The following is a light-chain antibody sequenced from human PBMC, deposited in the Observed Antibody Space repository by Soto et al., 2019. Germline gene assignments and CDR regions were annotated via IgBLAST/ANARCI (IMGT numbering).Light chain of an antibody. V-gene: IGKV1-9*01. CDR1: QGISSY. Sequence: DIELTQYPSSLSASVGDRVTITCRASQGISSYLTWYQQKPGKAPKVLIYVASTLQSGVPSRFSGSGSGTDFTLTISSLQPEDSATYYCQQLNSFPITFGQGTRLEI. CDR2: VAS. CDR3: QQLNSFPIT. J-gene: IGKJ5*01.